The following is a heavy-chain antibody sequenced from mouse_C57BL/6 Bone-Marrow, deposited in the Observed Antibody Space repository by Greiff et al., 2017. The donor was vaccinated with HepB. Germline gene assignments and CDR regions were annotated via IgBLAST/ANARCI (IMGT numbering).Heavy chain of an antibody. Sequence: QVQLQQSGAELARPGASVKLSCKASGYTFTSYGISWVKQRTGQGLEWIGEFYPRSGNTYYNEKFKGKATLTADKSSRTAYMELRSLTSEDSAVYFCARPHTVSYAMDYWGQRTSVTASS. J-gene: IGHJ4*01. D-gene: IGHD5-1-1*01. CDR3: ARPHTVSYAMDY. CDR2: FYPRSGNT. CDR1: GYTFTSYG. V-gene: IGHV1-81*01.